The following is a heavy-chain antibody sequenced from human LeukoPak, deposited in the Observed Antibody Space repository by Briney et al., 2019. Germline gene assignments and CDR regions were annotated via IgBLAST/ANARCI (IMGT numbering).Heavy chain of an antibody. V-gene: IGHV3-30*18. CDR2: ISYDGSNK. J-gene: IGHJ4*02. Sequence: GGSLRLSCAASGFTFSSYGMHWVRQAPGKGLEWVAVISYDGSNKYYADSVKGRFTISRDNSKNTLYLQMNSLRAEDTAVYYCAKDFNWGWDYWGQGTLVTVSS. CDR1: GFTFSSYG. CDR3: AKDFNWGWDY. D-gene: IGHD7-27*01.